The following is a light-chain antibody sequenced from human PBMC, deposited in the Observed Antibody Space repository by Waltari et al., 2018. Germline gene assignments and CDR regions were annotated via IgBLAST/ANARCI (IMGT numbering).Light chain of an antibody. Sequence: CRARQSVLRCLDWYEQKRAQAHRLLIYGASTRATGIPDRFSGSGSGTDFSLTISRLEPEDVAAYYWQKYDRLRATFGKGTKVEIK. V-gene: IGKV3-20*01. CDR1: QSVLRC. CDR3: QKYDRLRAT. J-gene: IGKJ1*01. CDR2: GAS.